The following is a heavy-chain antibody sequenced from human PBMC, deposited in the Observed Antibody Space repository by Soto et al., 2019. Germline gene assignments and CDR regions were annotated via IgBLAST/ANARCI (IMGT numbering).Heavy chain of an antibody. CDR1: GFTFSDYY. V-gene: IGHV3-11*05. CDR3: ARDRDTAMANDAFDI. Sequence: GGSLRLSCAASGFTFSDYYMSWIRQAPGKGLEWVSYISSSSSYTNYADSVKGRFTISRDNAKNSLYLQMNSLRAEDTAVYYCARDRDTAMANDAFDIWGQGTMVTVSS. J-gene: IGHJ3*02. CDR2: ISSSSSYT. D-gene: IGHD5-18*01.